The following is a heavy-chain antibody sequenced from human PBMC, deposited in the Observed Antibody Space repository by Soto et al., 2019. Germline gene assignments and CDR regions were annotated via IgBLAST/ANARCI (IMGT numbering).Heavy chain of an antibody. J-gene: IGHJ6*02. CDR2: ISGSGGST. CDR3: AKGRVAGSYYYYDYGMDV. CDR1: GFTFSSYA. D-gene: IGHD6-19*01. Sequence: EVQLLESGGGLVQPGGSLRISCAASGFTFSSYAMSWVRQAPGKGLEWVSAISGSGGSTYYADSVKGRFTISRDNAKNTLYMQVNRLIAEDTAVCYCAKGRVAGSYYYYDYGMDVWGPGTTVPVSS. V-gene: IGHV3-23*01.